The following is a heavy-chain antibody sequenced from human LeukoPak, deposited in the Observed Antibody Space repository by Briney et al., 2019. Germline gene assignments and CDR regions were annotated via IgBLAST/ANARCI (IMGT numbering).Heavy chain of an antibody. CDR1: GGSISSYY. Sequence: PSETLSLTCTVSGGSISSYYGSWIRQPPGKGLEWIGYIYYSGSTNYNPSLKRRVTISVDTSKNQFSLKLSSVTAADTAVYYCARRSSSWPVPYYFDYWGQGTLVTVSS. J-gene: IGHJ4*02. CDR2: IYYSGST. V-gene: IGHV4-59*08. D-gene: IGHD6-13*01. CDR3: ARRSSSWPVPYYFDY.